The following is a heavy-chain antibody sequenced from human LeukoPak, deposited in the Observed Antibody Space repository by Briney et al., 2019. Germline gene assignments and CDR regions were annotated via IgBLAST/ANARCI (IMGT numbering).Heavy chain of an antibody. CDR3: ARADESLVYGMDV. V-gene: IGHV4-59*08. CDR2: FSYSGST. CDR1: GGSITSDY. Sequence: SETLSLTCTLSGGSITSDYWSWIRQSPGKGLEWIGYFSYSGSTHYSPSLTSRVAISVDTSRDQLSLKLRSVTAADTAIYYCARADESLVYGMDVWGPGTTVIVSS. J-gene: IGHJ6*02.